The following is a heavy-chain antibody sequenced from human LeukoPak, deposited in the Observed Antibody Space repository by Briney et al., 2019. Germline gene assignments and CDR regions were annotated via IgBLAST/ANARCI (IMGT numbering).Heavy chain of an antibody. J-gene: IGHJ4*02. D-gene: IGHD2-15*01. Sequence: SETLSLTCTVSGGSISSGGYYWSWIRQHPGKGLEWIGYIYYSGSTYYNPSLKSRVTISVDTSKNRFSLKLSSVTAADTAVYYCARGRHCSGGSCYSGSFDYWGQGTLVTVSS. CDR2: IYYSGST. CDR3: ARGRHCSGGSCYSGSFDY. V-gene: IGHV4-31*03. CDR1: GGSISSGGYY.